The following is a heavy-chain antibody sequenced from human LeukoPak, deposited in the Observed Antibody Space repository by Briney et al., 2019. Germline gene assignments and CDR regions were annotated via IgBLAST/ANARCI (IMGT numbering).Heavy chain of an antibody. Sequence: GESLKISCKGSGYSFTSYWIGWVRQMPGKGLEWMGIIYPGDSDTRYSPSFQGQVTISADKSISTAYLQWSSLKASDTAMYYCARRKITFGGVTPGVDYFDYLGQGTLVTVSS. J-gene: IGHJ4*02. CDR3: ARRKITFGGVTPGVDYFDY. V-gene: IGHV5-51*01. D-gene: IGHD3-16*01. CDR1: GYSFTSYW. CDR2: IYPGDSDT.